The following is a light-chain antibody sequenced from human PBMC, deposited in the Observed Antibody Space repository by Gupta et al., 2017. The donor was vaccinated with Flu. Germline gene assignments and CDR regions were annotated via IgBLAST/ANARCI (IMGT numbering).Light chain of an antibody. J-gene: IGKJ4*01. CDR1: HDIRRF. V-gene: IGKV1-33*01. Sequence: IQMTQSPSSLSASVGDRVTITCQASHDIRRFLNWYQQKPGKAPKLLIFDASNLETGVPSRFSGSGFGTTFTFTISSLQPEDFATYYCQQHDDLPVTFGGGTKVEI. CDR2: DAS. CDR3: QQHDDLPVT.